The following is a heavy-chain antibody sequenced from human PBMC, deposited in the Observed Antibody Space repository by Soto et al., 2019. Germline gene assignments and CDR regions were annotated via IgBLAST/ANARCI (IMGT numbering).Heavy chain of an antibody. V-gene: IGHV3-66*01. Sequence: GGSLRLSCAASGVSVSSNYMSWVRQAPGKGLEWVSTIYTSGDTYYADSVRGRFTTSRDHSKNTLYLQMNSLRDDDTAVYYCARDLIGAGIWNGYHDFWGQGILVTVSS. CDR2: IYTSGDT. CDR1: GVSVSSNY. CDR3: ARDLIGAGIWNGYHDF. D-gene: IGHD3-3*01. J-gene: IGHJ4*02.